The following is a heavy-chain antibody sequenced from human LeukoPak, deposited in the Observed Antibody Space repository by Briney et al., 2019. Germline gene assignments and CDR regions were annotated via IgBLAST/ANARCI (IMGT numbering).Heavy chain of an antibody. CDR2: ISTYNGNT. J-gene: IGHJ4*02. V-gene: IGHV1-18*01. Sequence: GASVKVSCKASGYTFTSYGISWVRQAPGQGLEWMGWISTYNGNTNYAQKLQGRVTITKDTSTSTAYMELRSLRSDDTAVYYCARDWVRWELLDYWGQGTLVTVSS. CDR1: GYTFTSYG. D-gene: IGHD1-26*01. CDR3: ARDWVRWELLDY.